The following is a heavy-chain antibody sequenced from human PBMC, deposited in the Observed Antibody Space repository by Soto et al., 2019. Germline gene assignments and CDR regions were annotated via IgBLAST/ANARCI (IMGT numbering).Heavy chain of an antibody. CDR1: GFTFGSYA. V-gene: IGHV3-23*01. D-gene: IGHD3-22*01. CDR3: AKVNTMMVGSGNAFDM. J-gene: IGHJ3*02. CDR2: ISGGGAGT. Sequence: EVQLLESGGGFVQPGGSLRLSCAASGFTFGSYAMTWVRQAPGKGLEWVSSISGGGAGTYYADSVNGRFTISRDNSKNTLYLQLNSLRAEDTAIYYCAKVNTMMVGSGNAFDMWGQGTMVNVSS.